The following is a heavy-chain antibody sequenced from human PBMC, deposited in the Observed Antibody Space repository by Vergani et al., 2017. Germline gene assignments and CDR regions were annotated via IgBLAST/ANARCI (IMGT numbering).Heavy chain of an antibody. J-gene: IGHJ4*02. CDR2: INPNSGGT. CDR1: GYTFTGYS. D-gene: IGHD5-24*01. CDR3: ARDGYNTFDY. Sequence: QVQLVQSGAEVKKPGASVTVSCKASGYTFTGYSMHWVRQAPAQGVGWRGFINPNSGGTNYAQKFQGRVTMTRDTSISTAYMELGRLRSDDTAVYYCARDGYNTFDYWGQGTLVTGSS. V-gene: IGHV1-2*02.